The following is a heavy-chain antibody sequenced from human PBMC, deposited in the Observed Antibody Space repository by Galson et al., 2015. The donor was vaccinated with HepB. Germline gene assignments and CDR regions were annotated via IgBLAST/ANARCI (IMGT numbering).Heavy chain of an antibody. CDR3: ARDGSIAARPRYYYYMDV. CDR1: GYTFTSYG. V-gene: IGHV1-69*13. D-gene: IGHD6-6*01. J-gene: IGHJ6*03. Sequence: SVKVSCKASGYTFTSYGISWVRQAPGQGLEWMGGIIPIFGTANYAQKFQGRVTITADESTSTAYMELSSLRSEDTAVYYCARDGSIAARPRYYYYMDVWGKGTTVTVSS. CDR2: IIPIFGTA.